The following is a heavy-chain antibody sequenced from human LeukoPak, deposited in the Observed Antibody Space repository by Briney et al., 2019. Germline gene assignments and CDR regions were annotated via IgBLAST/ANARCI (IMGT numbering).Heavy chain of an antibody. V-gene: IGHV1-69*05. D-gene: IGHD1-26*01. Sequence: SVKVSCKASGYTFTSYDINWVRQAPGQGLEWMGGIIPIFGTANYAQKFQGRVTIITDESTSTAYMELSSLRSEDTAVYYCASAPTLGEWELPINWGQGTLVTVSS. CDR1: GYTFTSYD. J-gene: IGHJ4*02. CDR3: ASAPTLGEWELPIN. CDR2: IIPIFGTA.